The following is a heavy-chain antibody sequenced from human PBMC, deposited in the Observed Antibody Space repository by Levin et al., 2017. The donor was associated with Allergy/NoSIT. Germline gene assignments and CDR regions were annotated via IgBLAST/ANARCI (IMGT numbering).Heavy chain of an antibody. J-gene: IGHJ5*02. V-gene: IGHV1-69*02. Sequence: KISCRASGGTFRKYTINWVRQAPGQGLEWMGRIIPMVDIVNYAQRFQGRVTITADTSTSTAYMELNSLRSEDTAFYYCARGSWFDPWGQGTLVTVSS. CDR2: IIPMVDIV. CDR1: GGTFRKYT. CDR3: ARGSWFDP.